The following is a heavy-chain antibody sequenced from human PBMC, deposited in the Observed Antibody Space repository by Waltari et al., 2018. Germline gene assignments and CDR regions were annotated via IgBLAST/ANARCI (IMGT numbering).Heavy chain of an antibody. J-gene: IGHJ6*03. Sequence: QVQLVQSGAEVKKPGASVKVSCKASGYTFTSYYMHWVRQAPGQGLEWMGIINASGGSTSYAQKFQGRGTMTRDTSTSTGYMELSSLRSEDTAVYYCAREGAVNRLYYYMDVWGKGTTVTISS. V-gene: IGHV1-46*01. CDR1: GYTFTSYY. CDR2: INASGGST. D-gene: IGHD3-16*01. CDR3: AREGAVNRLYYYMDV.